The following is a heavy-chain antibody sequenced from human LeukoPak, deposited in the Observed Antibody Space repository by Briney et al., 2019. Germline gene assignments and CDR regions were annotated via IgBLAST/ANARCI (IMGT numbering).Heavy chain of an antibody. CDR3: ATHAQYGGGYEGRSPPRTHYFAS. Sequence: PGGSLRLSCGASGFTFNSYSMNWVRQAPGEGLQWVSSISSGGTYIFHADSVKGRFTISRDNARNSLCLQMDSLRDEDTAVYYCATHAQYGGGYEGRSPPRTHYFASWGQGTLVTVSS. D-gene: IGHD5-12*01. CDR1: GFTFNSYS. V-gene: IGHV3-21*01. J-gene: IGHJ4*02. CDR2: ISSGGTYI.